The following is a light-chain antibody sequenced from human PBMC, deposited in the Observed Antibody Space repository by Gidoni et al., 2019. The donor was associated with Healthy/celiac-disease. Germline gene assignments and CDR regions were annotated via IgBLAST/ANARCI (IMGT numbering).Light chain of an antibody. J-gene: IGKJ1*01. CDR1: QRVSSY. CDR3: QQRSNWPWT. V-gene: IGKV3-11*01. CDR2: DES. Sequence: EIVFTQSPATLSLSPGERATHSCRASQRVSSYLAWYQQKPGQAPRLLISDESNGATGIPARFSGSGSGTDFPLTISSLEPEDFAFYYCQQRSNWPWTFGQGTKVEIK.